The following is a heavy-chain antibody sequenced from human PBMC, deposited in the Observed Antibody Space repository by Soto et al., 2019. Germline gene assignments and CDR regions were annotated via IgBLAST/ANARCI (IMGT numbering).Heavy chain of an antibody. D-gene: IGHD2-2*01. CDR3: ARASLGYCSSTSCRSNWFDP. J-gene: IGHJ5*02. Sequence: SETLSLTCTVSGGSIRSGGYYWTWIRQHPGKGLEWIGYIYYTGSTYYNPSLKSRVTISVDTSKNQFSLKLSSVTAADTAVYYCARASLGYCSSTSCRSNWFDPWGQGTLVTVS. CDR2: IYYTGST. CDR1: GGSIRSGGYY. V-gene: IGHV4-31*03.